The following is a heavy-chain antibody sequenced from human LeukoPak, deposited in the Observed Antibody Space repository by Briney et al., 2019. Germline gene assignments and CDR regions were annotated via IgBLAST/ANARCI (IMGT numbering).Heavy chain of an antibody. D-gene: IGHD2-15*01. J-gene: IGHJ4*02. CDR3: AKGRVSYCSGGSCYSSPFDY. CDR2: IIPIFGTA. V-gene: IGHV1-69*13. CDR1: GGTFSSYA. Sequence: SVKVSCKASGGTFSSYAISWVRQAPGQGLEWMGGIIPIFGTANYAQKFQGRVTITADESTSTAYMELSSLRAEDTAVYYCAKGRVSYCSGGSCYSSPFDYWGQGTLVTVSS.